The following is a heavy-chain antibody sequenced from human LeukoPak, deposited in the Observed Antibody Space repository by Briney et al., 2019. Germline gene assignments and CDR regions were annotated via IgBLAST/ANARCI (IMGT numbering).Heavy chain of an antibody. V-gene: IGHV3-48*03. CDR2: ISSSGSTI. CDR1: GFTFSSYE. J-gene: IGHJ4*02. Sequence: GGSLRLSCAASGFTFSSYEMNWVRQAPGKGLEWVSYISSSGSTIYYADSVKGRFTISRDNAKSSLYLQMNSLRAEDTAVYYCARPPYSGSYSYSGSYSYYFDYWGQGTLVTVSS. CDR3: ARPPYSGSYSYSGSYSYYFDY. D-gene: IGHD1-26*01.